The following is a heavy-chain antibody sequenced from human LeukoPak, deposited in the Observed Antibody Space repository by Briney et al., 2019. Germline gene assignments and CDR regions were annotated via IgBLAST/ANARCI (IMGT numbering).Heavy chain of an antibody. Sequence: GGSLRLSCAASGFTFSSYAMSWVRQAPGKGLEWVSAISGSGGSTYYADSVKGRFTISRDNSKNTLYLQMNNLRAEDTAVYYCAKDENYDFWSGDDYWGQGTLVTVSS. CDR1: GFTFSSYA. D-gene: IGHD3-3*01. CDR3: AKDENYDFWSGDDY. V-gene: IGHV3-23*01. J-gene: IGHJ4*02. CDR2: ISGSGGST.